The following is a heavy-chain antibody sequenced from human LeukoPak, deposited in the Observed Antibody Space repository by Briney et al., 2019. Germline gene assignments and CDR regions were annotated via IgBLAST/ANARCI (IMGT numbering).Heavy chain of an antibody. CDR1: GGTFSSYA. V-gene: IGHV1-69*05. CDR2: IIPNFGTS. Sequence: ASVKVSCKASGGTFSSYAISWVRQAPGQGLEWMGMIIPNFGTSNYAQKFQARVTITTDEPPSTASMELSSLRSEDTAVYYCARGRDGYNQYDYWGQGTLVTVSS. D-gene: IGHD5-24*01. CDR3: ARGRDGYNQYDY. J-gene: IGHJ4*02.